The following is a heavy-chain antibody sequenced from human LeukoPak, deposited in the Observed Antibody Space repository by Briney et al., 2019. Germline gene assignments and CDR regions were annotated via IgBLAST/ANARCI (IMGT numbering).Heavy chain of an antibody. J-gene: IGHJ4*02. CDR3: AKDIFGTVTTNVGPFDY. CDR1: GFTFDNYA. V-gene: IGHV3-9*01. CDR2: ISWNSGSI. Sequence: PGGCLRLSCAASGFTFDNYAMHWVRQAPGKGRESLSGISWNSGSIGYADSAKGRSTISTDNAKNSLYLQMNSLRAEDTALYYCAKDIFGTVTTNVGPFDYWGQGTLVTVSS. D-gene: IGHD4-17*01.